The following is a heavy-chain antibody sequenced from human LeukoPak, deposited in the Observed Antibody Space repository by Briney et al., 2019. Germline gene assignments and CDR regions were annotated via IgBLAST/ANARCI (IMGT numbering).Heavy chain of an antibody. V-gene: IGHV4-39*01. CDR2: IYYSGST. Sequence: SSETLSLTCTVSGGSISSSSYYWGWIRQPPGKGLEWIGSIYYSGSTYFKPALKSRVTISVDTSKNQFSLKLTSVTAADTAVYYCSRLYCTTSSCGRFDPWGQGTLVTVSS. D-gene: IGHD2-2*01. CDR1: GGSISSSSYY. CDR3: SRLYCTTSSCGRFDP. J-gene: IGHJ5*02.